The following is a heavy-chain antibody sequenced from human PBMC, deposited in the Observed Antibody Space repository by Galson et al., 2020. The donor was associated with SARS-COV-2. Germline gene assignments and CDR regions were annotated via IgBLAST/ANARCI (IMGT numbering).Heavy chain of an antibody. Sequence: SETLSLTCTVSGGSISRDGYSWSWIRQPPGKGLECIGYIYPSGSTYYSPSLKSRVTISVDRSKNQFSLKVTSVTAADTAVYYCARVDHSGYYYSMDVWGQGTTVTVSS. V-gene: IGHV4-30-2*01. J-gene: IGHJ6*02. CDR2: IYPSGST. CDR3: ARVDHSGYYYSMDV. CDR1: GGSISRDGYS.